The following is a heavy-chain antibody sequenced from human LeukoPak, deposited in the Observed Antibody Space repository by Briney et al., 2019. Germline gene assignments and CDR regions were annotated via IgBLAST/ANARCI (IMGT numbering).Heavy chain of an antibody. Sequence: GRSLRLSCAASGFTFSSYAMHWVRQAPGKGLEYVSAISSNGGSTYYANSVKGRFTISRDNSKNTLYLQMGSLRAEDMAVYYCARAGSSDFDYWGQGTLVTVSS. D-gene: IGHD1-26*01. J-gene: IGHJ4*02. CDR1: GFTFSSYA. V-gene: IGHV3-64*01. CDR2: ISSNGGST. CDR3: ARAGSSDFDY.